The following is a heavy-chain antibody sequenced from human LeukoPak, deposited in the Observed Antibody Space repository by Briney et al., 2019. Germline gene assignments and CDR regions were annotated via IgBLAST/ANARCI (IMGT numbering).Heavy chain of an antibody. D-gene: IGHD3-10*01. CDR1: GFTFSSYA. J-gene: IGHJ4*02. Sequence: GGSLRLSCAASGFTFSSYAMSWVRQAPGKGLEWVSSISGGGGSTYYADSVKGRFTISRDISKNTLYLQMNTLRGEDTAVYYCAKDREGDYYGSGTYNYWGQGTLVTVSS. CDR2: ISGGGGST. V-gene: IGHV3-23*01. CDR3: AKDREGDYYGSGTYNY.